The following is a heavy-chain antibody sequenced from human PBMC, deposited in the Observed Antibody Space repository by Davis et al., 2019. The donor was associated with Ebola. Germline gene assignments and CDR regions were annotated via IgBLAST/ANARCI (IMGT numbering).Heavy chain of an antibody. J-gene: IGHJ4*02. CDR3: ARDQAAIPVVANHFDD. Sequence: GESLKISCAASGFTFNNYGMHWVRQAPGKGLEWVAVIWHDGGNKFYADSVKGRFTISRDNSNNTLYLQMNSMRAEDTGVYYCARDQAAIPVVANHFDDWGQGTLVTVSS. CDR2: IWHDGGNK. D-gene: IGHD2-2*02. V-gene: IGHV3-33*01. CDR1: GFTFNNYG.